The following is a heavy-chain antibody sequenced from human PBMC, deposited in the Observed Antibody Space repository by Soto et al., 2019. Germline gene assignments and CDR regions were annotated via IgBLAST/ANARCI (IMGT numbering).Heavy chain of an antibody. D-gene: IGHD3-3*01. Sequence: PSETLSLTCAFYGGSFDDFYWSWVRQSPGKGLEWVGEISHDGGTNYSPSLASRVSISVDTSKNQFSLKLSSVTAADTAVYYCARVGALTIFGLDYWGQGTLVTVSS. J-gene: IGHJ4*02. CDR1: GGSFDDFY. CDR2: ISHDGGT. CDR3: ARVGALTIFGLDY. V-gene: IGHV4-34*01.